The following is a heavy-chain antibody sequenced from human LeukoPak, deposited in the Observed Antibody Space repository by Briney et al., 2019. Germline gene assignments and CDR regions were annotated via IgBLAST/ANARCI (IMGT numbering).Heavy chain of an antibody. V-gene: IGHV1-8*03. CDR1: GYTFTSYY. J-gene: IGHJ4*02. D-gene: IGHD2-2*01. CDR2: MNPNRGNT. CDR3: ARGRGYCSSTSCYLDY. Sequence: GASVKVACKVSGYTFTSYYINWVRQATGQGLEWMGWMNPNRGNTGYAQKFQGRVTITRNTSISTAYMELSSLRSEDTAVYYCARGRGYCSSTSCYLDYWGQGTLVTVSS.